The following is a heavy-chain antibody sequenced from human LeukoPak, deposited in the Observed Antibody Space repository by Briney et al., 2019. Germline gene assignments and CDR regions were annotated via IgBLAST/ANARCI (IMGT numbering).Heavy chain of an antibody. CDR2: VDSSGTT. CDR3: ARTSSGSYYAD. V-gene: IGHV4-61*02. J-gene: IGHJ4*02. CDR1: SGSISSGSYY. D-gene: IGHD1-26*01. Sequence: SETLSLTCTVSSGSISSGSYYWSWIRQPAGKGLEWIGRVDSSGTTSYNPSLHSRLTISVDTSENQFSLRLSSVTAADTAVYYCARTSSGSYYADWGQGTLVTVSS.